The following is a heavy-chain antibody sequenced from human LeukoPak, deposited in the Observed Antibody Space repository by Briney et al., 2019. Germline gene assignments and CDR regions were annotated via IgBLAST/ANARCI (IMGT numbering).Heavy chain of an antibody. Sequence: GGSLRLSCAVSGFTFGNYGMHWVRQAPGKGLEWVAMISSDGSNSYYGDSVKGRFTVSRDNSKNTLYLQMKSLRAGDTAFYYCAKGSTVTFVSEYFQHWGQGTLVTVSS. CDR2: ISSDGSNS. V-gene: IGHV3-30*18. D-gene: IGHD4-17*01. J-gene: IGHJ1*01. CDR3: AKGSTVTFVSEYFQH. CDR1: GFTFGNYG.